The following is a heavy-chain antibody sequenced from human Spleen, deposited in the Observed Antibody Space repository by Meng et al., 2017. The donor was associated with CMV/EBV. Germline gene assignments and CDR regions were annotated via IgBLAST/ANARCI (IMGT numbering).Heavy chain of an antibody. J-gene: IGHJ6*02. CDR2: ISYDGINK. Sequence: GESLKISCVASGFIFSSYAMHWVRQDPGKGLEWVAVISYDGINKHYVDSVKGRFTISRDNSKNTLYLQMNTLRAEDTAVYYCARDAIYYDFWSDYNFTYMDVWGQGTTVTVSS. CDR1: GFIFSSYA. V-gene: IGHV3-30*03. D-gene: IGHD3-3*01. CDR3: ARDAIYYDFWSDYNFTYMDV.